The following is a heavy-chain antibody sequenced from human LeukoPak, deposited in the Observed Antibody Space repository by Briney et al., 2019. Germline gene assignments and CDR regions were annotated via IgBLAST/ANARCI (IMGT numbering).Heavy chain of an antibody. CDR3: ARDADPSHYYDSSGYYAMGY. CDR1: GFTFSSYS. CDR2: ISSSSSYI. Sequence: GGSLRLSCAASGFTFSSYSMNWVRQAPGKGLEWVSSISSSSSYIYYADSVKGRFTISRDNAKNSLYLQMNSLRAEDTAVYYCARDADPSHYYDSSGYYAMGYWGQGTLVTVSS. D-gene: IGHD3-22*01. V-gene: IGHV3-21*01. J-gene: IGHJ4*02.